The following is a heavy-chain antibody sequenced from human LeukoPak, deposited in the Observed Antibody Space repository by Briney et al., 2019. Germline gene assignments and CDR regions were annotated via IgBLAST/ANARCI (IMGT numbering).Heavy chain of an antibody. CDR3: AKELYGNPSGY. CDR2: ISGDGGTI. CDR1: GFTLRSSA. V-gene: IGHV3-23*01. Sequence: GGSLRLSCAASGFTLRSSAMSWVRQAPGKGVEWVSAISGDGGTISYAASVRGRFTIPRDNAKNTLFLQMSSLRAGDTALYYCAKELYGNPSGYWGQGTRVTVSS. D-gene: IGHD2-8*01. J-gene: IGHJ4*02.